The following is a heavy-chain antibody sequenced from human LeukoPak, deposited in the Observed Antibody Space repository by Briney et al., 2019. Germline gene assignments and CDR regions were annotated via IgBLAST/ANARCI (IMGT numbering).Heavy chain of an antibody. CDR3: ARADSSGYYLENWFDP. J-gene: IGHJ5*02. CDR2: IIPIFGTA. D-gene: IGHD3-22*01. Sequence: ASVKVSCKASGGTFSSYAISWVRQAPGQGLEWMGGIIPIFGTANYAQKFRGRVTITADESTSTAYMELSSLRSEDTAVYYCARADSSGYYLENWFDPWGQGTLVTVSS. V-gene: IGHV1-69*13. CDR1: GGTFSSYA.